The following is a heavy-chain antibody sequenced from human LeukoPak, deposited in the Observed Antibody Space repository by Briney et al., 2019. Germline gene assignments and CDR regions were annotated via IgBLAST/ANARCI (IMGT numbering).Heavy chain of an antibody. CDR2: IYHSGST. CDR1: GFTFSNAW. V-gene: IGHV4-4*02. D-gene: IGHD4-17*01. J-gene: IGHJ4*02. CDR3: ARNGALCIDY. Sequence: GSLRLSCAASGFTFSNAWMSWVRQPPGKGLEWIGEIYHSGSTTYNPSLRSRVIISVDRSENQFSLKLSSVTAADTAVYYCARNGALCIDYWGQGTLVTVSS.